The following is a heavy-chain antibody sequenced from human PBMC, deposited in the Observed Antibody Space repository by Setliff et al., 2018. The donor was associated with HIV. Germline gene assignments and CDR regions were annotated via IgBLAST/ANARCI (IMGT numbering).Heavy chain of an antibody. Sequence: LSLSCAASGFTFSTYAMHWVRQAPGKGLEWVSVISYDGNNKYYADSVKGRFTISRDNSKNTLYLQMNSLRAEDTAVYYRASAPQYSSGWYGRARCQAALEWLEWNYYYGMDVWGQGTTVTVSS. J-gene: IGHJ6*02. V-gene: IGHV3-30-3*01. D-gene: IGHD6-19*01. CDR1: GFTFSTYA. CDR2: ISYDGNNK. CDR3: ASAPQYSSGWYGRARCQAALEWLEWNYYYGMDV.